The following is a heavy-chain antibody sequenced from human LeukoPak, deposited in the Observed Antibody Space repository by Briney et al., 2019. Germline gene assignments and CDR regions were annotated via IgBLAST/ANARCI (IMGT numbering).Heavy chain of an antibody. Sequence: RPGASLRLSCAASGFTFSSYAMHWVRQAPGKGLEWVAVISYDGSNKYYADSVKGRFTISRDNSKNTLYLQMNSLRAEDTAVYYCARVWFGAPYYYYGMDVWGQGTTVTVSS. CDR3: ARVWFGAPYYYYGMDV. V-gene: IGHV3-30*04. J-gene: IGHJ6*02. CDR1: GFTFSSYA. D-gene: IGHD3-10*01. CDR2: ISYDGSNK.